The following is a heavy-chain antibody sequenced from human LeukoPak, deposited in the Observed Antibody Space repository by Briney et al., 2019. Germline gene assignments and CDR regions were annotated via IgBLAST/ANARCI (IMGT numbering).Heavy chain of an antibody. Sequence: GGSLRLSCAASGFTVGSNYMSWVRQAPGKGLEWVSVIYSGGSTYYADSVKGRFTISRDNSKNTLYLQMNSLRADETAVYYCARGGGDSCTSTSCNWFDPWGQGTLVTVSS. V-gene: IGHV3-53*01. D-gene: IGHD2-2*01. CDR2: IYSGGST. CDR3: ARGGGDSCTSTSCNWFDP. CDR1: GFTVGSNY. J-gene: IGHJ5*02.